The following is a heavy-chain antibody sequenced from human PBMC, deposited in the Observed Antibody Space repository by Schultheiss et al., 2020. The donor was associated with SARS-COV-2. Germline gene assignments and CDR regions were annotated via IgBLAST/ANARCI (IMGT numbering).Heavy chain of an antibody. D-gene: IGHD1-26*01. J-gene: IGHJ4*02. CDR1: GGSISSDNW. Sequence: SETLSLTCAVSGGSISSDNWWSWVRQPPGKGLEWIGYIYYSGSTNYNPSLKSRVTISVDTSKNQFSLKLSSVTAADTAVYYCARLPLGATTSFDYWGQGTLVTVSS. CDR2: IYYSGST. CDR3: ARLPLGATTSFDY. V-gene: IGHV4-4*02.